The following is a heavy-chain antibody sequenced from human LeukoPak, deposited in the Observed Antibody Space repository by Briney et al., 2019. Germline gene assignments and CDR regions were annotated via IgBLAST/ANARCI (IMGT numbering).Heavy chain of an antibody. CDR3: ARGNYYGDYAFDY. Sequence: GGSLRLSCAVSGFTFDDYGMNWVRQAPGKGLEWISFINWNGGSTGYADSVKGRFTISRDNAKNSLYLQMNSLRAEDTAVYYCARGNYYGDYAFDYWGQGTLVTVSS. J-gene: IGHJ4*02. CDR2: INWNGGST. V-gene: IGHV3-20*04. CDR1: GFTFDDYG. D-gene: IGHD4-17*01.